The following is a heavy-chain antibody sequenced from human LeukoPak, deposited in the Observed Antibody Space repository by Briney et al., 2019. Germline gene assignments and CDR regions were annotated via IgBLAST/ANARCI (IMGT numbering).Heavy chain of an antibody. CDR2: IYYSGST. CDR3: ARSPVGIAVAGTFDY. D-gene: IGHD6-19*01. V-gene: IGHV4-39*01. CDR1: GGSISSSSYY. J-gene: IGHJ4*02. Sequence: PSETLSLTCTVSGGSISSSSYYWGWIRQPPGKGLEWIGSIYYSGSTYYNPSLKSRVTISVDTSKNQFSLKLSSVTAADTAVYYCARSPVGIAVAGTFDYWGQGTLVTVSS.